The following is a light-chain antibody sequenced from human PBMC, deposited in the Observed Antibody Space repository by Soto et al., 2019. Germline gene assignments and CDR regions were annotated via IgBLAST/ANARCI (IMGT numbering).Light chain of an antibody. J-gene: IGKJ5*01. CDR3: QQADSFPIT. Sequence: DIQMTQSPSSVSASVGDRVTISCRASEDINSRLAWYQQKPGNAPKLLIYAAFILQSGVPSRFSGYGSGTDFTLSISSLQPDDFATYYCQQADSFPITFGQGTRLEIK. V-gene: IGKV1-12*01. CDR1: EDINSR. CDR2: AAF.